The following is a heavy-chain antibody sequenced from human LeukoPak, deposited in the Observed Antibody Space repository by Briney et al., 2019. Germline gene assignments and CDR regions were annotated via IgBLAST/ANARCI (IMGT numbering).Heavy chain of an antibody. CDR2: IIPIFGTA. CDR1: GGTFSSYA. V-gene: IGHV1-69*05. J-gene: IGHJ3*02. D-gene: IGHD5-24*01. Sequence: SVKVSCKASGGTFSSYAISWVRQAPGQGLEWMGGIIPIFGTANYAQKFQGRVTMTRDTSTSTVYMELSSLKSEDTAVYYCARVRDGYNDAYDIWGQGTMVTVSS. CDR3: ARVRDGYNDAYDI.